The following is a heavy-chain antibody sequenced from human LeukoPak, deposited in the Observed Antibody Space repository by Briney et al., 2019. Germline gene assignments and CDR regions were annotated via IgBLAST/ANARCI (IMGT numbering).Heavy chain of an antibody. Sequence: SQTLSLTCAVSGGSISSGGYSWSWIRQPPGKGLEWIGYIYHSGSTYYNPSLKSRVTMSVDTSKNQFSLKLSSVTAADTAVYYCARDYRRGYFDYWGQGTLVTVSS. CDR2: IYHSGST. V-gene: IGHV4-30-2*01. CDR1: GGSISSGGYS. J-gene: IGHJ4*02. CDR3: ARDYRRGYFDY. D-gene: IGHD3-10*01.